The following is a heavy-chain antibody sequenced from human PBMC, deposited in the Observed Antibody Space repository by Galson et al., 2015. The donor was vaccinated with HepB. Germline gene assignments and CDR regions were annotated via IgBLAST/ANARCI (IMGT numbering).Heavy chain of an antibody. CDR1: GGSISNYY. V-gene: IGHV4-34*01. D-gene: IGHD3-10*01. CDR2: INHSGST. CDR3: ARARGGSGSWFYYGMDI. J-gene: IGHJ6*02. Sequence: SETLSLTCTVSGGSISNYYWSWIRQPPGKGLEWIGEINHSGSTNYNPSLKSRVTISVDTSKNQFSLKLSSVTAADTAVYYCARARGGSGSWFYYGMDIWGQGTTVTVSS.